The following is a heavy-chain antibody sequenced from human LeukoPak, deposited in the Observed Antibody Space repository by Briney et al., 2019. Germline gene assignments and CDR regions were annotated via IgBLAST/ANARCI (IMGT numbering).Heavy chain of an antibody. V-gene: IGHV3-23*01. CDR3: AIMHGYYDGSGYWVQ. J-gene: IGHJ1*01. CDR2: ITPNAYST. Sequence: AGSLTLSCTASGFTFGRYGMNWVRQPPGTGLERVSFITPNAYSTSYADSVEGRFTISRDTPRNTLYMQMNSLRDEDTAIYYCAIMHGYYDGSGYWVQWGQGTLVTVSS. CDR1: GFTFGRYG. D-gene: IGHD3-22*01.